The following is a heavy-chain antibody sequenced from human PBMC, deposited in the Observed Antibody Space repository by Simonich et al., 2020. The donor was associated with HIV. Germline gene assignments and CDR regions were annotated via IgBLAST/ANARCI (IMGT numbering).Heavy chain of an antibody. CDR2: VNHSGSA. D-gene: IGHD3-22*01. V-gene: IGHV4-34*01. CDR3: ARSPYYYDISGDLDY. CDR1: GGSFSGYY. J-gene: IGHJ4*02. Sequence: QVQVKQWGAGLLKPSETLSLTCAVYGGSFSGYYWSWIRQPPGKGLEWIGEVNHSGSATYNASLKSRITISVDTSENQFSLKLSSVTAADTAVDYCARSPYYYDISGDLDYWGQGTLVTVSS.